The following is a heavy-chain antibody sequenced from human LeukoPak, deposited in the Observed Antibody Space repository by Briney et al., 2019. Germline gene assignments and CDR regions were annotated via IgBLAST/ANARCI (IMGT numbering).Heavy chain of an antibody. J-gene: IGHJ4*02. CDR3: ASFDYYGSGSYYG. D-gene: IGHD3-10*01. CDR2: INHSGST. Sequence: SETLSLTCAVYGGSFSGYYWSWIRQPPGKGLEWIGEINHSGSTNYNPSLKSRVTISVDKSKNQFSLKLSSVTAADTAVYYCASFDYYGSGSYYGWGQGTLVTVSS. CDR1: GGSFSGYY. V-gene: IGHV4-34*01.